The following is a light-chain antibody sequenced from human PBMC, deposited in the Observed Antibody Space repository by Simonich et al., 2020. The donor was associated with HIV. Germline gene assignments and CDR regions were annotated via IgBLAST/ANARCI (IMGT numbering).Light chain of an antibody. Sequence: EIVLTQSPAPLSLSPGERATLSCRASQSVSSYLAWYQQKPGQAPRFLIYGASTRATGIPARFSGSGSGTEFTLTISSLQSEDFAVYYCQQYNNWPPWTFGQGTKVEIK. CDR2: GAS. CDR1: QSVSSY. J-gene: IGKJ1*01. CDR3: QQYNNWPPWT. V-gene: IGKV3-15*01.